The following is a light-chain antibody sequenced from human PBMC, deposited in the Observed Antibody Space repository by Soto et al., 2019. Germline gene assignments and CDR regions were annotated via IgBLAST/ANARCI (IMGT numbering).Light chain of an antibody. V-gene: IGLV1-44*01. CDR3: AAWDDSLNGVV. CDR2: SNN. J-gene: IGLJ2*01. Sequence: QPVLTQPPSASGTPGQRVTLSCSGSSSNIGTNAVTWYQQLPGTAPKLLIYSNNQRPSGVPDRFSGSKSGTSNSLAISGLQSEDEADYYCAAWDDSLNGVVFGGGTKVTVL. CDR1: SSNIGTNA.